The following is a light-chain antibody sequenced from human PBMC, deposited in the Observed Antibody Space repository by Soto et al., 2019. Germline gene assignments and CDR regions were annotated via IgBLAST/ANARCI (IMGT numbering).Light chain of an antibody. J-gene: IGLJ2*01. CDR3: QTWGTGIVV. V-gene: IGLV4-69*01. CDR2: LNSDGSH. CDR1: SGHSSYA. Sequence: QPVLTQSPSASASLGASVKLTCTLSSGHSSYAIAWHQQQPDKGPRYLMKLNSDGSHRKGDGIPDRFSGSSSGAERYLTIFSLQSEDEADYYCQTWGTGIVVFGGGTKVTVL.